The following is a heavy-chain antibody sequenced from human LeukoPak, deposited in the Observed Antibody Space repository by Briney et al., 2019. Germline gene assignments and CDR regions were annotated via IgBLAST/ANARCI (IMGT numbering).Heavy chain of an antibody. CDR3: VRDRGSYRPIDY. CDR2: ISSSGTYI. V-gene: IGHV3-21*01. D-gene: IGHD1-26*01. J-gene: IGHJ4*02. Sequence: GGSLRLSCAASTFTFSSYNMNWVRQAPGKGLEWVSSISSSGTYIYYRDSVKGRFTISRDNAENSLYLEMNSLRDEDTAIYYCVRDRGSYRPIDYWGQGTLVTVSS. CDR1: TFTFSSYN.